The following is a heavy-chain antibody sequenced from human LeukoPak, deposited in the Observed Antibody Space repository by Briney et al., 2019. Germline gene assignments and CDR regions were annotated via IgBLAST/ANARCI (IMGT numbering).Heavy chain of an antibody. J-gene: IGHJ6*02. CDR3: ARDFAGHYGDCGVTHYYYYGMDV. D-gene: IGHD4-17*01. CDR2: ISSSGSTI. V-gene: IGHV3-48*03. CDR1: GFTFSSYE. Sequence: GRSLRLSCAASGFTFSSYEMNWVRQAPGKGLEWVSYISSSGSTIYYADSVKGRFTISRDNAKNSLYLQMNSLRAEDTAVYYCARDFAGHYGDCGVTHYYYYGMDVWGQGTTVTVSS.